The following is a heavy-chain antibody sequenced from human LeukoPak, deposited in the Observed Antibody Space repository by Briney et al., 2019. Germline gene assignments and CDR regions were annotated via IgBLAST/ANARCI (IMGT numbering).Heavy chain of an antibody. CDR1: GFTFSSYG. J-gene: IGHJ3*02. CDR2: ISYDGSNK. CDR3: AKTRITMALDGFDI. V-gene: IGHV3-30*18. Sequence: GGSLRLSCAASGFTFSSYGMHWVRQAPGKGLEWVAVISYDGSNKYYADSVKGRFTISRDNSKNTLYLQMNSLRAEDTAVYYCAKTRITMALDGFDIWGQGTMVTVSS. D-gene: IGHD3-10*01.